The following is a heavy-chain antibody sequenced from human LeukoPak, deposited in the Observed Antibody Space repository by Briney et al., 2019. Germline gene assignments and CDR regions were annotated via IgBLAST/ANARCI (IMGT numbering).Heavy chain of an antibody. D-gene: IGHD1-1*01. CDR1: GYTFTSSY. Sequence: ASVKVSCKASGYTFTSSYMHWVRQAPGQGLEWMGVINPSSGSTTYAQKFQGRVTMTRDTSTSTVYMELCSLRSEDTAVYFCANERNGLDVWGQGTRVTVSS. CDR2: INPSSGST. V-gene: IGHV1-46*01. J-gene: IGHJ6*02. CDR3: ANERNGLDV.